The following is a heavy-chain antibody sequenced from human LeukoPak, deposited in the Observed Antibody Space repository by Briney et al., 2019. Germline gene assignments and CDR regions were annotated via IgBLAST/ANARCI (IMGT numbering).Heavy chain of an antibody. CDR1: GYTFTDYY. CDR2: TNPNNGGT. V-gene: IGHV1-2*06. Sequence: GASVKVSCKASGYTFTDYYMHWVRQAPGQGLEWMGRTNPNNGGTNYAQKFQGRVTMTRDTSISTDYMELSRLRSDDTAVYYCAPVIDSSIWRGFFDYWGQGTLVTVSS. D-gene: IGHD6-13*01. J-gene: IGHJ4*02. CDR3: APVIDSSIWRGFFDY.